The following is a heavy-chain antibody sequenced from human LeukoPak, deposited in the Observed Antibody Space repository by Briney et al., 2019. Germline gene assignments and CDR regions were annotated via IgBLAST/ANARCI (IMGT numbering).Heavy chain of an antibody. Sequence: SETLTLTCTVSGGSISSYYWSWIRQPPGKGLEWIGYIYYSGSTNYNPSLKSRVTISVDTSKNQFSLKLSSVTAADTAVYYCARGAPVIAMVPGGQGTLVTVSS. J-gene: IGHJ5*02. V-gene: IGHV4-59*01. CDR1: GGSISSYY. D-gene: IGHD2-21*01. CDR2: IYYSGST. CDR3: ARGAPVIAMVP.